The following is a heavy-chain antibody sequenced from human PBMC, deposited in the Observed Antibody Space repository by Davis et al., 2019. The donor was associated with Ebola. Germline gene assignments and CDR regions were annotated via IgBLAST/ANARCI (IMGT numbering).Heavy chain of an antibody. Sequence: SETLSLTCAVYGGSFTDYFWSWIRQSPQKGLEWIGEISHHNGDTNYNPSLRSRAAISVDSSKNQFSLKINSVTAADTATYYCARTTKTNIEDSGLGYNSFDSWGQGVLVSVSS. V-gene: IGHV4-34*01. CDR3: ARTTKTNIEDSGLGYNSFDS. CDR2: ISHHNGDT. D-gene: IGHD4-17*01. J-gene: IGHJ5*01. CDR1: GGSFTDYF.